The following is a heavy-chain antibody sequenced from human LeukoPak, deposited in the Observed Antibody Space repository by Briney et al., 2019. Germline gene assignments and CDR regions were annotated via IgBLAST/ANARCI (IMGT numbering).Heavy chain of an antibody. D-gene: IGHD1-26*01. CDR1: GGSVSSGSYY. V-gene: IGHV4-61*01. Sequence: SETLSLTCTVSGGSVSSGSYYWSWIRQPPGKGLEWIGYIYYSGSTNYSPSLKSRVTISVDTSKNQFSLKLSPVTAADTAVYYCARDRPLGGASFDYWGQGTLVTVSS. CDR3: ARDRPLGGASFDY. CDR2: IYYSGST. J-gene: IGHJ4*02.